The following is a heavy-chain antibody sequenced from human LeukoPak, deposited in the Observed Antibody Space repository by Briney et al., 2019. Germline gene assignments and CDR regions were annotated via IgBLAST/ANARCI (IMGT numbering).Heavy chain of an antibody. CDR1: GYTFTSYY. D-gene: IGHD3-22*01. CDR2: INPSGGST. J-gene: IGHJ4*02. CDR3: ARDSPEDTMTLLH. V-gene: IGHV1-46*03. Sequence: ASVKVSCKASGYTFTSYYMHWVRQAPGQGLEWMGIINPSGGSTSYAQKFQGRVTMTRDTSTRTVYMELSSLRSEDTAVYYCARDSPEDTMTLLHWGQGTLVTVSS.